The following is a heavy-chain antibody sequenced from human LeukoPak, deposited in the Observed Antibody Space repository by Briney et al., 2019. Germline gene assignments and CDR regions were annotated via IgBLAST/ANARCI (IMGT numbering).Heavy chain of an antibody. CDR1: GGSISSSSYY. D-gene: IGHD4-17*01. J-gene: IGHJ5*02. V-gene: IGHV4-39*07. CDR2: IYYSGST. Sequence: SETLSLTCTVSGGSISSSSYYWGWIRQPPGKGLEWIGSIYYSGSTYYNLSLKSRVTISVDTSKNQFSLRLSSVTAADTAVYYCARDYGDSWFDPWGQGTLVTVSS. CDR3: ARDYGDSWFDP.